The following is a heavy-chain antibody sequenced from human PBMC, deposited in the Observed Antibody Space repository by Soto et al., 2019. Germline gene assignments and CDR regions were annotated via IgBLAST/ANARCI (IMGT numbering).Heavy chain of an antibody. CDR3: AREPYDILTGMGYYGMDV. D-gene: IGHD3-9*01. J-gene: IGHJ6*02. CDR1: GFTFSSYG. V-gene: IGHV3-33*01. CDR2: IWYDGSNK. Sequence: PGGSLRLSCAASGFTFSSYGMHWVRQAPGKGLEWVAVIWYDGSNKYYADSVKGRFTISRDNSKNTLYLQMNSLRAEDTAVYYCAREPYDILTGMGYYGMDVWGQGTTVTVSS.